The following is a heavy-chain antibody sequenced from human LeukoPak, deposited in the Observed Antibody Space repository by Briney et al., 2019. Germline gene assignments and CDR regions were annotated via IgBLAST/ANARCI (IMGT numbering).Heavy chain of an antibody. CDR2: IYYSGST. Sequence: PSETLSLTCTVSGGSISSYYWSWIRQPPGKGLEWIGYIYYSGSTNYNPSLKSRVTISVDTSKNQFSLKLSSVTAADTAVYYCARDTVRAILMDVWGKGTTVTVSS. J-gene: IGHJ6*03. D-gene: IGHD4-17*01. CDR3: ARDTVRAILMDV. CDR1: GGSISSYY. V-gene: IGHV4-59*01.